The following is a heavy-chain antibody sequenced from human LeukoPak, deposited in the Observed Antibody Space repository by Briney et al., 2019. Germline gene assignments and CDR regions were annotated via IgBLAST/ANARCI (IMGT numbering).Heavy chain of an antibody. Sequence: ASVKVSCKASGYIFTDYYMHWVRQAPGQELGWMGRINPNSGGTNYAQKLQGRVTMTTDTSTSTAYMELRSLRSDDTAVYYCARDLASQWFGELLYLDYWGQGTLVTVSS. V-gene: IGHV1/OR15-1*04. J-gene: IGHJ4*02. CDR1: GYIFTDYY. CDR2: INPNSGGT. D-gene: IGHD3-10*01. CDR3: ARDLASQWFGELLYLDY.